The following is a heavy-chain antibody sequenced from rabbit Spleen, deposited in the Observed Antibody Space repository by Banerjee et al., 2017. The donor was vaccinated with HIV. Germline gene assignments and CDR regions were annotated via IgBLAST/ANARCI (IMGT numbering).Heavy chain of an antibody. Sequence: QSLEESGGDLVQPGGSLKLSCKASGFDFYNYGVTWVRQAPGKGLEWIGYIEPIFGNTYYANWVNGRFTISSHNAQNTLYLQLNSLTAADTATYFCVRDQAGDADYGPYYLNFWGPGTLVTVS. CDR1: GFDFYNYG. J-gene: IGHJ4*01. CDR2: IEPIFGNT. V-gene: IGHV1S7*01. D-gene: IGHD2-1*01. CDR3: VRDQAGDADYGPYYLNF.